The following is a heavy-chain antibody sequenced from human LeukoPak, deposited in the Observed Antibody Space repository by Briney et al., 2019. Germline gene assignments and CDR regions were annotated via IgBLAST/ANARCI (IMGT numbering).Heavy chain of an antibody. CDR3: AKWGPSLRVVVPAAIRNEDAFDI. V-gene: IGHV3-53*01. CDR2: IYSDDRA. D-gene: IGHD2-2*01. CDR1: GFTVRRNV. Sequence: GGSLRLSCVASGFTVRRNVMSWVRQAPGKGLEWVSLIYSDDRAFYADSVKGRFTISRNNSKNTLYLQMNSLRAEDTAVYYCAKWGPSLRVVVPAAIRNEDAFDIWAKGQWSPSLQ. J-gene: IGHJ3*02.